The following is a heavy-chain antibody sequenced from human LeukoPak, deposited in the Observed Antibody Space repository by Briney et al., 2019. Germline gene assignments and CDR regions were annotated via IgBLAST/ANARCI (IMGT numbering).Heavy chain of an antibody. CDR3: ARCPSVSGGFDY. Sequence: PGGALRLSCAASGFTFSTYWMSWVRQAPGKGLEWVANIKQDGSEKHFVGSVKGRFTISRDNSKNTLYLQMNSQRAEDTAVYYCARCPSVSGGFDYWGQGTLVTVSS. J-gene: IGHJ4*02. CDR2: IKQDGSEK. CDR1: GFTFSTYW. D-gene: IGHD2-15*01. V-gene: IGHV3-7*03.